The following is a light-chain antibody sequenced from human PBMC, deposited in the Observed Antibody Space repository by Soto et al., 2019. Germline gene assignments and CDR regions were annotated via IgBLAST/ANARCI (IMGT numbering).Light chain of an antibody. J-gene: IGLJ1*01. V-gene: IGLV2-14*01. CDR3: SSYTRSITYV. CDR2: EVT. CDR1: SSDVGGYNY. Sequence: QSALTQPASVSGSPGQSITISCTGTSSDVGGYNYVSWYQQHPGKAPKLMIYEVTNRPSGVSNRFSGSKSGNTASLTISGLQADDDADYYCSSYTRSITYVFGTGTKLTVL.